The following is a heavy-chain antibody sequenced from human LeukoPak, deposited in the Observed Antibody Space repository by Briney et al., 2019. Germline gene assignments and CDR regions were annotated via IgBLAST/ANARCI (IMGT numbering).Heavy chain of an antibody. CDR1: GYTFTSYA. Sequence: ASGKVSCKASGYTFTSYAMNWVRQAPGQGLEWMGWINTNTGNPTYAQGFTGRFVFSLDTSVSTAYLQISSLKAEDTAVYYCARYSSSWHRGWFDPWGQGTLVTVSS. CDR3: ARYSSSWHRGWFDP. V-gene: IGHV7-4-1*02. CDR2: INTNTGNP. D-gene: IGHD6-13*01. J-gene: IGHJ5*02.